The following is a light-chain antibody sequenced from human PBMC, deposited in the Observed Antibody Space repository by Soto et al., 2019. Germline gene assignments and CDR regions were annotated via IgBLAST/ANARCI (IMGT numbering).Light chain of an antibody. Sequence: QLVLTQSPSASASLGASVKLTCTLSSGHSSYAIAWHQQQPEKGPRYLMKLNSDGSHSKGDGIPDRFSGSSSGAERYLTISRLQSEDEADYYCQPWGTGTLVFGGGTKLTVL. CDR2: LNSDGSH. CDR3: QPWGTGTLV. V-gene: IGLV4-69*01. CDR1: SGHSSYA. J-gene: IGLJ2*01.